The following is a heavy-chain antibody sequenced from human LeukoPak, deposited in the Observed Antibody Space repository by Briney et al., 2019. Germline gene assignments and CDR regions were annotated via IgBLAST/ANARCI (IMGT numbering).Heavy chain of an antibody. CDR2: ISSSSSYI. V-gene: IGHV3-21*01. J-gene: IGHJ4*02. D-gene: IGHD3-22*01. CDR3: ASTPDPYDSSGSDY. Sequence: GGSLRLSCAASGFTCSSYSMNWVRQAPGKGLEWVSSISSSSSYIYYADSVKGRFTISRDNAKNSLYLQMNSLRAEDTAVYYCASTPDPYDSSGSDYWGQGTLVTVSS. CDR1: GFTCSSYS.